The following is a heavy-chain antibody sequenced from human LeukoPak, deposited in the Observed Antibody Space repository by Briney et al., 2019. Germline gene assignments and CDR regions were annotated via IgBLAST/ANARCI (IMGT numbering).Heavy chain of an antibody. CDR2: VKQDGSER. Sequence: GGSLRLSCAASGFTFGSYWMSWVRQAPGKGLVWVANVKQDGSERYYVGSVRGRFTISRDNAKNSLYLQMNSLRAEDTAVYYCAREGAYYLDSWGQGTLVVFSS. D-gene: IGHD4/OR15-4a*01. V-gene: IGHV3-7*01. CDR3: AREGAYYLDS. CDR1: GFTFGSYW. J-gene: IGHJ4*02.